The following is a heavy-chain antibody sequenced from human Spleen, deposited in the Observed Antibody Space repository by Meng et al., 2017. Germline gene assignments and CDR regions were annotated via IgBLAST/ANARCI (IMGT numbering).Heavy chain of an antibody. CDR1: GGSFSDYY. J-gene: IGHJ4*02. CDR3: ARGPTTMAHDFDY. D-gene: IGHD4-11*01. V-gene: IGHV4-34*01. Sequence: QVQLQPWGAGLLKPSETLSLTCVVSGGSFSDYYWSWIRQPPGKGLEWIEEINHSGSTNYNPSLESRATISVDTSQNNLSLKLSSVTAADSAVYYCARGPTTMAHDFDYWGQGTLVTVSS. CDR2: INHSGST.